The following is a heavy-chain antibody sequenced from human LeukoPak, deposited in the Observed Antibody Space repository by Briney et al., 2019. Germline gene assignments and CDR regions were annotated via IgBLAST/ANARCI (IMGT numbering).Heavy chain of an antibody. J-gene: IGHJ6*02. CDR1: GGSFSGYY. V-gene: IGHV4-34*01. CDR2: INHSGST. Sequence: SETLSLTCAVYGGSFSGYYWSWIRQPPGKGLEWIREINHSGSTNYNPSLKSRVTISVDTSKNQFSLKLSSVTAADTAVYYCARGLESNYYYYGMDVWGQGTTVTVSS. CDR3: ARGLESNYYYYGMDV.